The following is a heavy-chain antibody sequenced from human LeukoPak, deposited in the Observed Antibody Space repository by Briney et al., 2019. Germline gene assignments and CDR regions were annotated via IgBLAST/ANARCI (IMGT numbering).Heavy chain of an antibody. V-gene: IGHV3-23*01. CDR3: AKVAHYDFWSGPDYYMDV. J-gene: IGHJ6*03. CDR1: GFTFSSYA. CDR2: ISGSGGST. D-gene: IGHD3-3*01. Sequence: GGSLRLSCAASGFTFSSYAMSWVRQAPGKGLEWVSAISGSGGSTYYADSVKGRFTISRGNSKNTLYLQMNSLRAEDTAVYYCAKVAHYDFWSGPDYYMDVWGKGTTVTVSS.